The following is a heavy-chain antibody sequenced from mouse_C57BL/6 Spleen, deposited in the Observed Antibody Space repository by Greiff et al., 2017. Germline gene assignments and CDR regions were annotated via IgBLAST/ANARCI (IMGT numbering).Heavy chain of an antibody. J-gene: IGHJ2*01. D-gene: IGHD4-1*01. V-gene: IGHV10-1*01. CDR3: VRNTGKYYFDY. CDR1: GFSFNTYA. CDR2: IRSKSNNYAT. Sequence: EVKLMESGGGLVQPKGSLKLSCAASGFSFNTYAMNWVRQAPGKGLEWVARIRSKSNNYATYYADSVKDRFTISRDDSESMLYLQMNNLKTEDTAMYYCVRNTGKYYFDYWGQGTTLTVSS.